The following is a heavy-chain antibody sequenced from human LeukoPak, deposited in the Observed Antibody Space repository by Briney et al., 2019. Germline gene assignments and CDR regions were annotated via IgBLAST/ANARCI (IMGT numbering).Heavy chain of an antibody. D-gene: IGHD7-27*01. J-gene: IGHJ4*02. CDR1: GGTFSSYA. CDR2: IIPILGIA. Sequence: SVKVYCKASGGTFSSYAIRWVRQAPGQGLEWMGRIIPILGIANYAQKFQGRVTITADKSTSTAYMELSSLRSEDTAVYYCASELTGDEAAGYWGQGTLVTVSS. V-gene: IGHV1-69*04. CDR3: ASELTGDEAAGY.